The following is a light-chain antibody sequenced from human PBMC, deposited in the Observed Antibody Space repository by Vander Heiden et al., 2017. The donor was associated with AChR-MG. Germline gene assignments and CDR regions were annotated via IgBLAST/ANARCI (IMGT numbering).Light chain of an antibody. V-gene: IGLV2-8*01. CDR2: EVS. CDR1: SRDVGGTNY. CDR3: CSYAGSNNWV. Sequence: QSALAQPPSASGSPGQSVTISCTGASRDVGGTNYVSWYQHHPGTPPILMRYEVSKRPSGVPDRFSASKSGTKASLTVSGLQADDDAYYYCCSYAGSNNWVFGGGTKLTVL. J-gene: IGLJ2*01.